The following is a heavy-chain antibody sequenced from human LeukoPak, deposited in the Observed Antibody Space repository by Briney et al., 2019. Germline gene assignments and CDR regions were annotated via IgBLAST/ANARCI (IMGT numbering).Heavy chain of an antibody. Sequence: PGRSLRLSCAASGFTFSSYGMHWVRQAPGKGLEWVAVIWYDGSNKYYADSVKGRFTISRDNSKNTLYLQMNSLRAEDTAVYYCARDLTFGGGVIDYWGQGTLVTVSS. D-gene: IGHD3-16*01. CDR2: IWYDGSNK. V-gene: IGHV3-33*08. J-gene: IGHJ4*02. CDR3: ARDLTFGGGVIDY. CDR1: GFTFSSYG.